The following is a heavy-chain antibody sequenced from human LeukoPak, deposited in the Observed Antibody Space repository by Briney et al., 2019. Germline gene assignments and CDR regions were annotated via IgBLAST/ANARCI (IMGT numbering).Heavy chain of an antibody. CDR2: INTGNGNT. Sequence: ASVKVSCKASGYTFGSYVMHWVRQAPGQRLEWMGWINTGNGNTQYSQKFQGRITITRDTSATTAYMELSSLRSEDTAVYYCARDYSGWSNYFGPWGQGTLVTVSS. V-gene: IGHV1-3*04. J-gene: IGHJ5*02. CDR1: GYTFGSYV. CDR3: ARDYSGWSNYFGP. D-gene: IGHD6-19*01.